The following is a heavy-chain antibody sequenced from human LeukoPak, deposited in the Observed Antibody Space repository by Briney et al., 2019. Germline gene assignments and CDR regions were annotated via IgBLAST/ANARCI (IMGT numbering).Heavy chain of an antibody. CDR1: GFTFSSYS. CDR3: AKSRAMIVVVITAFDI. Sequence: GGSLRLSCAASGFTFSSYSMNWVRQAPGKGLEWVSAISGSGGSTYYADSVKGRFTISRDNSKNTLYLQMNSLRAEDTAVYYCAKSRAMIVVVITAFDIWGQGTMVTVSS. V-gene: IGHV3-23*01. D-gene: IGHD3-22*01. CDR2: ISGSGGST. J-gene: IGHJ3*02.